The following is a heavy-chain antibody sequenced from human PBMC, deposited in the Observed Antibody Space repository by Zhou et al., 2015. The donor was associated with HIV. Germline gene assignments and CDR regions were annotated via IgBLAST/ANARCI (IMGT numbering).Heavy chain of an antibody. Sequence: QMQLVQSGPEVKKPGTSVKVSCKASGFTFTSSAVQWVRQARGQRLEWIGWIVVGSGNTNYAQKFQERVTITRDMSTSTAYMELSSLRSEDTAVYYCAASLNGLTRGYYFDYWGQGTLVTVSS. D-gene: IGHD3-10*01. CDR2: IVVGSGNT. CDR1: GFTFTSSA. CDR3: AASLNGLTRGYYFDY. J-gene: IGHJ4*02. V-gene: IGHV1-58*01.